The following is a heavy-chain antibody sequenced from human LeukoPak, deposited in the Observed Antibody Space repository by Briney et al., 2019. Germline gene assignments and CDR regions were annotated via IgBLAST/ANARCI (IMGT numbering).Heavy chain of an antibody. CDR2: INPNSGGT. J-gene: IGHJ5*02. V-gene: IGHV1-2*02. CDR1: GYTFTGYY. D-gene: IGHD1-20*01. Sequence: ASVKVSCKASGYTFTGYYMHWVRQAPGQGLEWMGWINPNSGGTNYAQKLQGRVTMTRDTSISTAYMELSRLRSDDTAVYYCARDLITGTTRWFDPWGQGTLVTVSS. CDR3: ARDLITGTTRWFDP.